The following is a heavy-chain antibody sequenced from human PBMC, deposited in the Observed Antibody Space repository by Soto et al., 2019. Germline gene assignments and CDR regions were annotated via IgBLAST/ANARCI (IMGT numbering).Heavy chain of an antibody. CDR2: ISGSGGST. J-gene: IGHJ4*02. CDR3: ARRGSGSYYDY. D-gene: IGHD1-26*01. CDR1: GFTFSSYA. Sequence: EVQLLESGGGLVQPGGSLRLSCAASGFTFSSYAMRWVGQAPGKGLEWVSAISGSGGSTYYADSVKGRFTSSRDNSKNTLYLQMNSLRAEDTAVYYCARRGSGSYYDYWGQGTLVTVSS. V-gene: IGHV3-23*01.